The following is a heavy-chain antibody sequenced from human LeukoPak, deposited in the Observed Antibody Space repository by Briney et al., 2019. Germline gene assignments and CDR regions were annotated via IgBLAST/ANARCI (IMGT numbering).Heavy chain of an antibody. CDR1: GFTFSSYA. J-gene: IGHJ6*03. Sequence: PGGSLRLSCAASGFTFSSYAMHWVRQAPGKGLVWVSRINTDGSSTSYADSVKGRFTISRDNAKNTLYLQMNSLRAEDTAVYYCARVGCSSTSCQNYYYYYMDVWGKGTTVTVSS. V-gene: IGHV3-74*01. D-gene: IGHD2-2*01. CDR2: INTDGSST. CDR3: ARVGCSSTSCQNYYYYYMDV.